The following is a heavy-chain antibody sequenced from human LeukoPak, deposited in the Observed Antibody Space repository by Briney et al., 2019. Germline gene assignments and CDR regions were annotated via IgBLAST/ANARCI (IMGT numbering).Heavy chain of an antibody. CDR1: GGSFSGYY. CDR2: INHSGST. J-gene: IGHJ5*02. D-gene: IGHD4-17*01. CDR3: ARGPSSGDYDPPYKNWFDP. V-gene: IGHV4-34*01. Sequence: SETLSLTCAVYGGSFSGYYWSWIRQPPGKGLEWIGEINHSGSTNYNPSLKSRVTISVDTSKNQFPLKLSSVTAADTALYYCARGPSSGDYDPPYKNWFDPWGQGTLVTVSS.